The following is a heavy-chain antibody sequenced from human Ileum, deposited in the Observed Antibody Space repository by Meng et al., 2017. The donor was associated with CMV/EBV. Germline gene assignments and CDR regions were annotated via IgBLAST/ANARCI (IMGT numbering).Heavy chain of an antibody. J-gene: IGHJ4*02. CDR2: ISYDGSNK. CDR3: ASLGFRRIDY. V-gene: IGHV3-30-3*01. CDR1: GFTFSSYA. Sequence: GESLKISCAASGFTFSSYAMHWVRQAPGKGLEWVAVISYDGSNKYYADSVKGRFTISRDNSKNTLYLQMNSLRAEDTAVYYCASLGFRRIDYWGQGTLVTVSS.